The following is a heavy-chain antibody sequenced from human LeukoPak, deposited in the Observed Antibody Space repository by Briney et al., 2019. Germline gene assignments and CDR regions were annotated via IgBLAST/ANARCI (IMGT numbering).Heavy chain of an antibody. CDR3: ARPLNYDSSGYGAFDI. D-gene: IGHD3-22*01. V-gene: IGHV4-4*07. CDR2: IYSSGST. Sequence: PSETLSLTCTVSSGSISGYYWSWIRQPAGKGLEWIGRIYSSGSTNCNPSLKSRVTMSVDTSKNQFSLKVSSVTAADTAVYYCARPLNYDSSGYGAFDIWGQGTMVTVSS. CDR1: SGSISGYY. J-gene: IGHJ3*02.